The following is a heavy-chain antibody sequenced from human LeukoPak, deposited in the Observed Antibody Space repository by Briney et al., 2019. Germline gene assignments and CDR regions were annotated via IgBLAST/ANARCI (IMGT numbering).Heavy chain of an antibody. CDR1: GYTFTSYY. CDR2: INPSGGST. J-gene: IGHJ6*03. CDR3: ARDGSGRPAGYYYYYYMDV. Sequence: ASVKVSCKASGYTFTSYYMHWVRQAPGQGLEWMGIINPSGGSTSYAQKFQGRVTMTRDTSTSTVYMELSSLRSEDTAVYYCARDGSGRPAGYYYYYYMDVWGKGTTVTVSS. V-gene: IGHV1-46*01.